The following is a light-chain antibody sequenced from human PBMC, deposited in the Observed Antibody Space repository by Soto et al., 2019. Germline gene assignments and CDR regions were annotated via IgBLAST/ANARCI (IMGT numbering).Light chain of an antibody. CDR2: KVS. Sequence: QSALTQPASVSGSPGQSITISCTGTSSDIGSYHLVSWYQHHSGKAPKLIIYKVSQWPSGVSDRFSASKSGSTASLTISGLQAEDEADYYCCSYAGSNWGDVFGTGTKVTVL. CDR1: SSDIGSYHL. V-gene: IGLV2-23*02. J-gene: IGLJ1*01. CDR3: CSYAGSNWGDV.